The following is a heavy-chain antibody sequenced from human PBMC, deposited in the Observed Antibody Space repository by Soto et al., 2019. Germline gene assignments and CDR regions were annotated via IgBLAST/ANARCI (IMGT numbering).Heavy chain of an antibody. J-gene: IGHJ5*02. CDR2: IGGGNDISR. CDR3: TKVPARTPRAFFDH. CDR1: GFNFSPYA. V-gene: IGHV3-23*01. Sequence: EVQLSESGGGLVQPGGSLTLSCAASGFNFSPYAMSWVRQAPGRGLEWVSGIGGGNDISRHYKDSVEGRFTISRDNSKNLLYSDMNNLRVEDTGVYYCTKVPARTPRAFFDHWGQGIMVTVSS.